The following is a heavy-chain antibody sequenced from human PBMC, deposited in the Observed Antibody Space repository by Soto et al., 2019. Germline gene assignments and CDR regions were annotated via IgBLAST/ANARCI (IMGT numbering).Heavy chain of an antibody. V-gene: IGHV1-69*13. CDR3: PGCGV. Sequence: AVKGSCKASGGTFSSYAISWVRQAPGQGLAWMGGMIPIFGTANSAQKFQGRVTITADESTSAAYMELSSLRSEAGRPVHFPGCGVW. J-gene: IGHJ3*01. CDR1: GGTFSSYA. CDR2: MIPIFGTA. D-gene: IGHD2-21*01.